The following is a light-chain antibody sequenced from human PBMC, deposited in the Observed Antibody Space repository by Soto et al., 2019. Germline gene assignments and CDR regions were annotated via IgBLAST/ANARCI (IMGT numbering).Light chain of an antibody. CDR1: SSDVGGYSY. CDR3: CSYAGGSYV. Sequence: QSALTQPRSVSGSPGQSVTISCTGTSSDVGGYSYVSWYQQHPGKAPKPMIYDVSERPSGVPDRFSGSKSGNTASLSISGLKAEDEDAYYCCSYAGGSYVFGTGTKVTVL. J-gene: IGLJ1*01. V-gene: IGLV2-11*01. CDR2: DVS.